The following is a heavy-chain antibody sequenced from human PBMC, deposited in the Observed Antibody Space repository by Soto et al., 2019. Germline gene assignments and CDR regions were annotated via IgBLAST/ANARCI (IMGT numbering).Heavy chain of an antibody. Sequence: QVQLQESGPGLVKTSQTQSLTCTVAGGTISRGGYYWSWIRQHPGKGLEWIGNMYYSGSTYYNPSLKSRVTISVDTSKNQFALTLSSVTAADTAVYYCARDLSRSLDYWGQGTLVTVSS. CDR3: ARDLSRSLDY. J-gene: IGHJ4*02. CDR1: GGTISRGGYY. V-gene: IGHV4-31*03. CDR2: MYYSGST.